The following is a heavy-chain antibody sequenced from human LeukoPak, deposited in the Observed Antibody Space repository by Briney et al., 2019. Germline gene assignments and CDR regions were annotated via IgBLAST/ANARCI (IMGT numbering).Heavy chain of an antibody. CDR3: ASHTYYYGSGLTFDY. V-gene: IGHV4-59*08. D-gene: IGHD3-10*01. Sequence: PSETLSLTCTVSGGSISSYYWSWIRQPPGKGLEWIAYIYYSGSTNYNPSLKSRVTISVDTSKNQFSLKLSSVTAADTAVYYCASHTYYYGSGLTFDYWGQGTLVTVSS. CDR2: IYYSGST. CDR1: GGSISSYY. J-gene: IGHJ4*02.